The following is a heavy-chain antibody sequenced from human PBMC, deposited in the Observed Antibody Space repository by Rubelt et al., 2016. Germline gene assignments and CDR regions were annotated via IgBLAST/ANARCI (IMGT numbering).Heavy chain of an antibody. V-gene: IGHV1-69*04. D-gene: IGHD3-22*01. J-gene: IGHJ4*02. CDR2: IIPILGIA. CDR3: ARDADYYDSSGYYPY. CDR1: GGSVSSSE. Sequence: QVHLVQSGAEMREPGSSVKVSCKASGGSVSSSEVSWVRQAPGQGLEWMGRIIPILGIANYAQKLQGRVTRTTDTSTSTADMELRSLRSDDTAVYYCARDADYYDSSGYYPYWGQGTLVTVSS.